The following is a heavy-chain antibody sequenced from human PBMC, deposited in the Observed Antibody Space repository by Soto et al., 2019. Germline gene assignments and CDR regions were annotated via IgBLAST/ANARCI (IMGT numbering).Heavy chain of an antibody. D-gene: IGHD3-10*01. CDR1: GFTSGSYW. CDR2: IQQDGRER. Sequence: EVQLVESGGALVQPGGFLRLSCAASGFTSGSYWMAWVRQAPGKGLEWVANIQQDGRERYYGDSVKGRFTISRDNAKNSLYLEMNSLRAEDTAFYYCVREGRLLGAFDVWGQWTMVTVSS. CDR3: VREGRLLGAFDV. V-gene: IGHV3-7*03. J-gene: IGHJ3*01.